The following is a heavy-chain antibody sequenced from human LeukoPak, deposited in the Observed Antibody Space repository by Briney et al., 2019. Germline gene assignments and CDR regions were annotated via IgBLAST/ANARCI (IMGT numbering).Heavy chain of an antibody. CDR3: AKPPPVDTAMVPRPWPYYFDY. J-gene: IGHJ4*02. D-gene: IGHD5-18*01. CDR2: ISGSGVSGGNT. V-gene: IGHV3-23*01. Sequence: GGSLRLSCAASGFTFSSYAMSWVRQAPGKGLEWVSNISGSGVSGGNTYYADSVKGRFTISRDNSKNTLYLQMNSLRAEDTAVYYCAKPPPVDTAMVPRPWPYYFDYWGQGTLVTVSS. CDR1: GFTFSSYA.